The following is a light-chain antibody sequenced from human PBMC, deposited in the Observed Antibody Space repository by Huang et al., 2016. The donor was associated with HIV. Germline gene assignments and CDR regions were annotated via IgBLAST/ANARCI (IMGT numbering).Light chain of an antibody. CDR2: AVT. Sequence: DIQMPQSPSSLSASVGDRVTITCRASQSVSTYLNWYRQQPGKAPELLIHAVTKLQSGVPSRFSGSGSGTDFTLTITNLQAEDIAVYFCQQSYGTPWTFGQGTKVEIK. V-gene: IGKV1-39*01. J-gene: IGKJ1*01. CDR3: QQSYGTPWT. CDR1: QSVSTY.